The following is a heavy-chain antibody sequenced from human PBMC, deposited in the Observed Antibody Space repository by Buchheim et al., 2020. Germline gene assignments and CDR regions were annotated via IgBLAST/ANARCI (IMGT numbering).Heavy chain of an antibody. J-gene: IGHJ4*02. CDR2: ISGSGGST. V-gene: IGHV3-23*01. CDR3: ARPGIAAAGPGIFDY. Sequence: EVQLLESGGGLVQPGGSLRLSCAASGFTFSSYAMSWVRQAPGKGLEWVSAISGSGGSTYYADSVKGRFTIPREHSKNTLYPQMNSLRAEDTAVYYCARPGIAAAGPGIFDYWGQGTL. CDR1: GFTFSSYA. D-gene: IGHD6-13*01.